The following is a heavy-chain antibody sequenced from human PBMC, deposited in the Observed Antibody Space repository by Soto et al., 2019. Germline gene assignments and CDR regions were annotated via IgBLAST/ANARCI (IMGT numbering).Heavy chain of an antibody. J-gene: IGHJ4*02. D-gene: IGHD3-9*01. CDR2: IYYSGST. Sequence: QVQLQESGPGLVKPSQTLSLTCTVSGGSISSGGYYWSWIRQHPGKGLEWIGYIYYSGSTYYNPSLKSRVTISVDTSKNQFSLKLSSVTAADTAVYYCVRVGVQYYDILTGYYSDYWGQGTLVTVSS. V-gene: IGHV4-31*03. CDR1: GGSISSGGYY. CDR3: VRVGVQYYDILTGYYSDY.